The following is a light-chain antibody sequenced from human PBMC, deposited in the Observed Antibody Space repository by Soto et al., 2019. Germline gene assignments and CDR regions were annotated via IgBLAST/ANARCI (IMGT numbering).Light chain of an antibody. CDR3: HQRMSWPRT. CDR2: DTS. CDR1: QTVSSK. V-gene: IGKV3-11*01. J-gene: IGKJ1*01. Sequence: EIVLTQSPATLSSTPGERATLSCRASQTVSSKLAWYQHKPGQAPRLLIYDTSNRATGIPARFSGSGSGTDFTLTISSLEPEDFAIYYCHQRMSWPRTFGQGTKVDI.